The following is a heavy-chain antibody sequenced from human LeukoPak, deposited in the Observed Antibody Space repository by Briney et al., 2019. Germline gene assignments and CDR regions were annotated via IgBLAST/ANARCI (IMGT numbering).Heavy chain of an antibody. Sequence: GGSLRLXCAASGFTFSSYGMHWVRQAPGKGLEWVAFIRYDGSNKYYADSVKGRFTISRDNSKNTLYLQMNSLRAEDTAVYYCAKDRGFHDSWSGYDIEPYYFDYWGQGNLVTVSS. CDR2: IRYDGSNK. J-gene: IGHJ4*02. D-gene: IGHD3-3*01. V-gene: IGHV3-30*02. CDR3: AKDRGFHDSWSGYDIEPYYFDY. CDR1: GFTFSSYG.